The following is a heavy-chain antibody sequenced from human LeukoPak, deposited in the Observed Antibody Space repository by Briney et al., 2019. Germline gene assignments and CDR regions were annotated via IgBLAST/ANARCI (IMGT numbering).Heavy chain of an antibody. J-gene: IGHJ4*02. V-gene: IGHV4-34*01. D-gene: IGHD3-3*01. CDR3: ARRITIFGVVKRPNNYFDY. CDR1: GGSFSGYY. Sequence: PSETLSLTCAVYGGSFSGYYWSWIRQPPGKGLEWIGEINHSGSTNYNPSLKSRVTISVDTSKNQFSLKLSSVTAADTAVYYCARRITIFGVVKRPNNYFDYWGQGTLVTVSS. CDR2: INHSGST.